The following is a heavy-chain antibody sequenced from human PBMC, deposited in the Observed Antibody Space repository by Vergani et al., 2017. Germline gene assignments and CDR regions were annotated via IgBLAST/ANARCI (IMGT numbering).Heavy chain of an antibody. D-gene: IGHD6-19*01. CDR2: ISGSGGST. Sequence: EVQLLESGGGLVQPGGSLRLSCAASGFTFSSYAMSWVRQAPGKGLEWVSAISGSGGSTYYADSVKGRFTISRDNSKNTLYLQMNSLRAGDTAVYYCAKVRSPLIAVAGDLDYWGQGTLVTVSS. CDR3: AKVRSPLIAVAGDLDY. CDR1: GFTFSSYA. J-gene: IGHJ4*02. V-gene: IGHV3-23*01.